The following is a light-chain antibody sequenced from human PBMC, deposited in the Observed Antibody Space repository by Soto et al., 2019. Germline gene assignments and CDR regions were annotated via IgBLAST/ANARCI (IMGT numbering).Light chain of an antibody. CDR3: CSYVGRNTYV. CDR1: SSDVGGYNY. Sequence: QSVLTQPRSASGSPGQSITISCTGTSSDVGGYNYVFWYQQHPAKAPKLIIFDVSKRPSGVPNRFSGSKSGNTASLTISGLRAEDEADYYCCSYVGRNTYVFGTGTKLTVL. J-gene: IGLJ1*01. CDR2: DVS. V-gene: IGLV2-11*01.